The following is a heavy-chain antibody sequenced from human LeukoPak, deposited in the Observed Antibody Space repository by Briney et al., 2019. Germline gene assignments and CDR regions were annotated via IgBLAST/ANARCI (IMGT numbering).Heavy chain of an antibody. J-gene: IGHJ6*03. Sequence: GASVKVSCKASVYTFTDYYMHWVRQAPGQGLEWMGWINPNSGGTNYAQKFQGRVTMTRDTSISTAYMELSRLRSDDTAVYYCARGTVATAYYYYYMDVWGKGTTVTVSS. V-gene: IGHV1-2*02. CDR3: ARGTVATAYYYYYMDV. CDR1: VYTFTDYY. CDR2: INPNSGGT. D-gene: IGHD5-12*01.